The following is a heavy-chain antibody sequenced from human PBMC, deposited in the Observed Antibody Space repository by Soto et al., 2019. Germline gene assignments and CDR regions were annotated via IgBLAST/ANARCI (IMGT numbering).Heavy chain of an antibody. D-gene: IGHD3-10*01. J-gene: IGHJ6*02. Sequence: PGGSLRLSCAASGFTFSDYYMSWIRQAPGKGLEWVSYISSSSSNTNYADSVKGRFTISRDNAKNSLYLQMNSLRAEDTAVYYCARLLITMVRGSIYYYYGMDVWGQGTTVTVSS. V-gene: IGHV3-11*03. CDR3: ARLLITMVRGSIYYYYGMDV. CDR1: GFTFSDYY. CDR2: ISSSSSNT.